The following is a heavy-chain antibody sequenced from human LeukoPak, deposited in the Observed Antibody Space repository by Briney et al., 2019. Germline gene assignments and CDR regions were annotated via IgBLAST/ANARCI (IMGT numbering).Heavy chain of an antibody. D-gene: IGHD4-17*01. Sequence: SETLSLTCSVSGASINSYYWNWIRQSPGKGLEWLGNIHYRGTTNYNPSLKSRVTLSLDSSKSQFALKVTSVTAADTAVYYCARDEFGDFQGFDYWGQGTRVTISS. V-gene: IGHV4-59*13. J-gene: IGHJ4*02. CDR2: IHYRGTT. CDR1: GASINSYY. CDR3: ARDEFGDFQGFDY.